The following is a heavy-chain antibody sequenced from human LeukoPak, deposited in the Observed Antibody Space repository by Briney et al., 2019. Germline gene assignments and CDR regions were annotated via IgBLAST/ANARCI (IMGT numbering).Heavy chain of an antibody. CDR2: ISGSGGST. CDR3: ATRRYYYGSGSPLPLDY. Sequence: GGSLRLSCAASGFTFSSYAMSWVRQAPGKGLEWVSAISGSGGSTYYADSVKGRFTISRDNSKNTLYLQMNSLRAEDTAVYYCATRRYYYGSGSPLPLDYWGQGTLVTVSS. J-gene: IGHJ4*02. CDR1: GFTFSSYA. D-gene: IGHD3-10*01. V-gene: IGHV3-23*01.